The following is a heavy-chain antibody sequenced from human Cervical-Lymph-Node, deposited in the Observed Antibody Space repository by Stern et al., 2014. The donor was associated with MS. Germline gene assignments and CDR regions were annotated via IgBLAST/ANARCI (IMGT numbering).Heavy chain of an antibody. D-gene: IGHD3-10*01. CDR2: INIGNGNT. V-gene: IGHV1-3*04. Sequence: QDQLVQSGAEVKKPGASVKVSCKASGYTFTNYPLHWVCQAPGQRLEGMGWINIGNGNTKYSQKFQDRVTITRDTSTSTAYMELSSLRPEDTAVYYCAKWSVGSGSSSWGQGTLVTVSS. CDR1: GYTFTNYP. CDR3: AKWSVGSGSSS. J-gene: IGHJ5*02.